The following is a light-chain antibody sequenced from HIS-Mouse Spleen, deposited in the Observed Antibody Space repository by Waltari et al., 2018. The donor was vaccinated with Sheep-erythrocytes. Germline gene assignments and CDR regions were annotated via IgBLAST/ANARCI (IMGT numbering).Light chain of an antibody. V-gene: IGLV2-11*01. CDR1: SSAVARYNY. CDR2: DVS. J-gene: IGLJ1*01. Sequence: QSALTQPRSVSGSPGQPVTITCTGTSSAVARYNYVSWYQQHPGKAPKLMIYDVSKRPSGVPDRFSGSKSGNTASLTISGLQAEDEADYYCCSYAGSYNHVFATGTKVTVL. CDR3: CSYAGSYNHV.